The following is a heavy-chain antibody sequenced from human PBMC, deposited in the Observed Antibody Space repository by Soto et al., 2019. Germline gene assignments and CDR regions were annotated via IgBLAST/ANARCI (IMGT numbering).Heavy chain of an antibody. CDR3: AGVLHWFDP. CDR2: VFHSGST. J-gene: IGHJ5*02. CDR1: GDSVTSGGFS. Sequence: PAETLSLTCVVSGDSVTSGGFSWNWIRQPPGKGLEWLGYVFHSGSTHYNPALESRLTMSLDRANNQISLRLTSVTAADTAVYFCAGVLHWFDPWVQGLPVTVSS. V-gene: IGHV4-30-2*01.